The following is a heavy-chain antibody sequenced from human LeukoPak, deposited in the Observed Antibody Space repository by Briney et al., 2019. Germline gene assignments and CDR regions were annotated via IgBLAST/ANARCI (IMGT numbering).Heavy chain of an antibody. CDR1: GFTFSNAW. V-gene: IGHV3-15*01. Sequence: GGSLRLSCTASGFTFSNAWMNWVRQAPGKGLEWVGRIKSKTEGGTTDYAAPVKGRFTISRDDSKNTLYLQMNSLRAEDTAVYYCASLIVGATGVDFDYWGQGTLVTVSS. J-gene: IGHJ4*02. CDR2: IKSKTEGGTT. CDR3: ASLIVGATGVDFDY. D-gene: IGHD1-26*01.